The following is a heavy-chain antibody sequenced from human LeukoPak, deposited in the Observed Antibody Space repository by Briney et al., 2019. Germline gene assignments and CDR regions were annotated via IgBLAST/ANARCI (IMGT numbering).Heavy chain of an antibody. V-gene: IGHV1-46*01. CDR2: INPSGGST. CDR1: GYTFTGYY. CDR3: ARETGTSSSSYDY. J-gene: IGHJ4*02. Sequence: GASVTVSCKASGYTFTGYYMHWVRQAPGQGLEWMGLINPSGGSTSYAQKFRGRVTMTRDMSTSTVYMELSSLRSEDTAVYYCARETGTSSSSYDYWGQGTLVTVSS. D-gene: IGHD6-6*01.